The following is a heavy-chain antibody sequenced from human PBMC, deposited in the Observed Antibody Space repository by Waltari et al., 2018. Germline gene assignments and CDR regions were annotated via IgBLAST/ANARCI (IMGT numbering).Heavy chain of an antibody. D-gene: IGHD5-12*01. CDR3: VRQNSGYNY. Sequence: QVQLQESGPGLVKPSETLSLTCAVSGYSISSGYYWGWIRQPPGKGLEWIGGIYHSGSTYYNPSLKSRVTISVDTSKTQFSLKLSSVTAADTAVYYCVRQNSGYNYWGQGTLVTVSS. V-gene: IGHV4-38-2*01. CDR1: GYSISSGYY. J-gene: IGHJ4*02. CDR2: IYHSGST.